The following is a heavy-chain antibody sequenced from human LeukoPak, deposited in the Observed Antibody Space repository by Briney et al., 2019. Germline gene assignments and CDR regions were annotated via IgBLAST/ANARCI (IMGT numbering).Heavy chain of an antibody. V-gene: IGHV4-39*07. CDR3: ARELKLGNTAYHFDY. J-gene: IGHJ4*02. D-gene: IGHD2/OR15-2a*01. CDR1: GGSISSSSYY. CDR2: IYYSGST. Sequence: ASETLSLTCTVSGGSISSSSYYWGWIRQPPGKGLEWIGGIYYSGSTYYNPSLKSRVAISVDTSKNQFSLKLNSVTAADTAVYYCARELKLGNTAYHFDYWGQGTLVTVSS.